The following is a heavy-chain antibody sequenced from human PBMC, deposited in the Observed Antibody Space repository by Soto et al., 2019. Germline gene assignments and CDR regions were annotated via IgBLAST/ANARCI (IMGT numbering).Heavy chain of an antibody. Sequence: GGSLRLSCAASGFTFDDYAMHWVRQAPGKGLEWVSGISWNSGSIGYADSVKGRSTISRDNAKNSLYLQMSSLRAEDTALYYCVKTLRAAAGTGGFDYWGKGTLVIVSS. D-gene: IGHD6-13*01. CDR2: ISWNSGSI. V-gene: IGHV3-9*01. CDR3: VKTLRAAAGTGGFDY. CDR1: GFTFDDYA. J-gene: IGHJ4*02.